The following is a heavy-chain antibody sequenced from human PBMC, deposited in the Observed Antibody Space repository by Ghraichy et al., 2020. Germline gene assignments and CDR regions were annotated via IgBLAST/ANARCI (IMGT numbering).Heavy chain of an antibody. CDR3: ARDLRPDYGSSGMDV. J-gene: IGHJ6*02. D-gene: IGHD3-10*01. Sequence: ESLNISCAASGFNVGSKYMTWVRQAPGKGLDWVVVYTGGTTYYAESVKGRFTIPRDNSKNMLYLQMNSLRTEDTAVYYCARDLRPDYGSSGMDVWGQGTTVTVSS. CDR1: GFNVGSKY. V-gene: IGHV3-53*01. CDR2: YTGGTT.